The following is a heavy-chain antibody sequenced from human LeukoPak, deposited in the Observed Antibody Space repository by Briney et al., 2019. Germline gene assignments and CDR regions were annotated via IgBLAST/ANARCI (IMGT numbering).Heavy chain of an antibody. Sequence: ASVTVSCKASGYTFTSYDINWVRQATGHGLECLGWMNPNSGNPGYAQKFQGRVTMTSNTSISTAYMELSSLRSDDTAVYYCARVRGSYYYYGMDVWDQGTTVTVSS. V-gene: IGHV1-8*01. D-gene: IGHD2-15*01. CDR1: GYTFTSYD. CDR2: MNPNSGNP. CDR3: ARVRGSYYYYGMDV. J-gene: IGHJ6*02.